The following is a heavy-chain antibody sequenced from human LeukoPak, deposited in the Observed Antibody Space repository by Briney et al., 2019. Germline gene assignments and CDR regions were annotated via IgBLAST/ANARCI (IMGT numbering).Heavy chain of an antibody. V-gene: IGHV1-69*06. CDR2: IIPIFGTA. Sequence: SVKVSCKASGGTFSSYAISWVRQAPGQGLEWMGRIIPIFGTANYAQKFQGRVTITADKSTGTAYMELSSLRSEDTAVYYCARSPHYYDSSGYWDYWGQGTLVTVSS. CDR3: ARSPHYYDSSGYWDY. D-gene: IGHD3-22*01. CDR1: GGTFSSYA. J-gene: IGHJ4*02.